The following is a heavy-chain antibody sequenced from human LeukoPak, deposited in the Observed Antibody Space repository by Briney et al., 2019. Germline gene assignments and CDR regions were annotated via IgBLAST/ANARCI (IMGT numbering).Heavy chain of an antibody. J-gene: IGHJ4*02. D-gene: IGHD3-22*01. CDR2: ISSSSSYI. V-gene: IGHV3-21*01. Sequence: GGSLRLSCAASGFTLSSYSMNLVRQAPGKGLEWVSSISSSSSYIYYADSVKGRFTISRDNAKNSLYLQMNSLRAEDTAVYYCAKGSSGYYRYWGQGTLVTVSS. CDR1: GFTLSSYS. CDR3: AKGSSGYYRY.